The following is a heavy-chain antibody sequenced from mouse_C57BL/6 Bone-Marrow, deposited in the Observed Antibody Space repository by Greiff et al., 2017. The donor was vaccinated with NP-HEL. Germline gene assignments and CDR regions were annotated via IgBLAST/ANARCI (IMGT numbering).Heavy chain of an antibody. CDR1: GYTFTSYT. CDR2: INPSSGYT. D-gene: IGHD2-1*01. Sequence: QVQLKQSGAELARPGASVKMSCKASGYTFTSYTMHWVKQRPGQGLEWIGYINPSSGYTKYNQKFKDKATLTADKSSSTAYMQLSSLTSEDSAVYYCARNYGNLYLFDYWGQGTTLTVSS. CDR3: ARNYGNLYLFDY. V-gene: IGHV1-4*01. J-gene: IGHJ2*01.